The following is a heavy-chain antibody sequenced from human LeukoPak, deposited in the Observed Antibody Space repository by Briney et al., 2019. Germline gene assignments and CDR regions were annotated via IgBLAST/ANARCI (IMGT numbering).Heavy chain of an antibody. V-gene: IGHV4-59*01. Sequence: ASETLSLTCTVSGGSISTYYWSWIRQPPEKGLEWIGYIYYTGSTSYNPSLKSRVTISVDTSKNQFSLKLSSVTAADTAVYYCATSTAMVPLSTYMDVWGKGTTVTISS. J-gene: IGHJ6*03. CDR1: GGSISTYY. CDR3: ATSTAMVPLSTYMDV. D-gene: IGHD5-18*01. CDR2: IYYTGST.